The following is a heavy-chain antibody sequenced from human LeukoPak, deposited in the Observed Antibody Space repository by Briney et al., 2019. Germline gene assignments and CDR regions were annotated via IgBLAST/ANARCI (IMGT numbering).Heavy chain of an antibody. CDR3: VRQYYNSGSPYFDS. J-gene: IGHJ4*02. CDR1: GYTLTELS. Sequence: ASVKVSCKVSGYTLTELSMHWVRQAPGKGLEWMGGFDPEDGETIYAQKFQGRVTMTEDTSTDTAYMELSSLRSEDTAVYYCVRQYYNSGSPYFDSWGQGTLVTVSS. V-gene: IGHV1-24*01. CDR2: FDPEDGET. D-gene: IGHD3-10*01.